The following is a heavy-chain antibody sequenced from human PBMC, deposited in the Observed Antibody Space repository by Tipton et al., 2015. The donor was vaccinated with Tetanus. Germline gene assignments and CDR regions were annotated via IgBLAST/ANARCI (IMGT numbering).Heavy chain of an antibody. J-gene: IGHJ4*02. Sequence: TLSLTCTVSGGSISSYYWSWIRQPPGKGLEWIGYIYYSGSTYYNPSLKSRVTISVDTSKNQFSLKLSSVTAADTAVYYCAGYCSGGSCYLLDYWGQGTLVTVSS. D-gene: IGHD2-15*01. CDR1: GGSISSYY. CDR3: AGYCSGGSCYLLDY. V-gene: IGHV4-59*04. CDR2: IYYSGST.